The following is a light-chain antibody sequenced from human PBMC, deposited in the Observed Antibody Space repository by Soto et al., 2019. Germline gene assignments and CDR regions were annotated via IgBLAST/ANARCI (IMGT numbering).Light chain of an antibody. J-gene: IGLJ1*01. V-gene: IGLV1-40*01. CDR3: QSCDSSLSGSGV. Sequence: QSALTQPPSVSRAPGQRVTISCTGTSSNIGAGYDVHWYQQFPGTAPKLLIYGNRNRPSGVPDRFSGSKSGTSASLAITGLQAEDEATYYCQSCDSSLSGSGVFGTGPKVTVL. CDR1: SSNIGAGYD. CDR2: GNR.